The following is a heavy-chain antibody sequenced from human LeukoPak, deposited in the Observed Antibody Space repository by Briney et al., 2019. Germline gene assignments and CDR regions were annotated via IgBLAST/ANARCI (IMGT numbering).Heavy chain of an antibody. Sequence: ASVKVSCKASGYDFYFYGSSWLRRAPGQRLEGMGYISAFNDSTHYAQKLQGRVTLTTDTSTYTAYMELTSLRSADTDVYFCAKDILIPLYVPDHWGQGTLVTVSS. CDR2: ISAFNDST. D-gene: IGHD3-16*02. V-gene: IGHV1-18*01. J-gene: IGHJ5*02. CDR1: GYDFYFYG. CDR3: AKDILIPLYVPDH.